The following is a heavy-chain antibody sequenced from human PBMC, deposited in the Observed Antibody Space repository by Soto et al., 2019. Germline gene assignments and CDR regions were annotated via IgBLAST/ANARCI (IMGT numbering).Heavy chain of an antibody. D-gene: IGHD6-13*01. J-gene: IGHJ5*02. CDR1: GDSISSGGLS. CDR3: ARGRRSKTATAGTGWFDP. V-gene: IGHV4-30-2*06. Sequence: QLQLQESGSGLLKPSQTLSLNCSVSGDSISSGGLSWNWLRQSPGRGLERIGYIYYPGLTYYNPSLKSRVSMSLDTSENQVSLSLSSVTAADSAVYYCARGRRSKTATAGTGWFDPWGPGTLVTVSS. CDR2: IYYPGLT.